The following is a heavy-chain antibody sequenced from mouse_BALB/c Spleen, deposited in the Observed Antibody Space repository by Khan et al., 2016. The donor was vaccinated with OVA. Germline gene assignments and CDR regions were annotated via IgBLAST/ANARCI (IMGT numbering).Heavy chain of an antibody. V-gene: IGHV1-39*01. CDR2: IDPYYGGA. CDR3: TRGYGNYVRYYFDY. J-gene: IGHJ2*01. D-gene: IGHD2-10*02. CDR1: GYSFTGYN. Sequence: VQLKESGPELEKPGASVKISCKASGYSFTGYNMNWVKQSNGKSLEWIGNIDPYYGGATYNQKFKGKATLTVDKSSSTAYMQLKSLTSDDSTVYYCTRGYGNYVRYYFDYWGQGTTLTVSS.